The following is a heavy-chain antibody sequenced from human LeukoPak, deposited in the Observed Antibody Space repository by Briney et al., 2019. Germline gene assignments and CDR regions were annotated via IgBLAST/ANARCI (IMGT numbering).Heavy chain of an antibody. J-gene: IGHJ6*02. CDR3: ARDSYYDSSGYYFLYYYYGMDV. CDR1: GFTFSDYY. CDR2: ISSSGSTI. Sequence: GSLRLSCAASGFTFSDYYMSWIRQAPGKGLEWVSYISSSGSTIYYADSVKGRFTISRDNAKNSLYLQMSSLRAEDTAVYYCARDSYYDSSGYYFLYYYYGMDVWGQGTTVTVSS. V-gene: IGHV3-11*01. D-gene: IGHD3-22*01.